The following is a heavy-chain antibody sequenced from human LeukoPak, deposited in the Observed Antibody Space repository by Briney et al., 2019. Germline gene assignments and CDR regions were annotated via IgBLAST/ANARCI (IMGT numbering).Heavy chain of an antibody. CDR1: GYTFTGYY. Sequence: ASVKVSCKASGYTFTGYYMHWVRQAPGQGLEWMGWINPNSGGTNYAQKFQGRVTMTRDTSISTAYMELSRLRSDDTAVYYCARDWEYSSFAIDYWGQGTLVTVSS. CDR3: ARDWEYSSFAIDY. J-gene: IGHJ4*02. CDR2: INPNSGGT. V-gene: IGHV1-2*02. D-gene: IGHD6-6*01.